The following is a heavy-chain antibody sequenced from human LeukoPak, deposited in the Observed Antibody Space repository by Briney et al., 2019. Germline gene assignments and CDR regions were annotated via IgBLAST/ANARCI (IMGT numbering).Heavy chain of an antibody. J-gene: IGHJ5*01. CDR3: AREFKNWFDS. V-gene: IGHV6-1*01. CDR2: TYYTSKLYN. CDR1: GDSVSSNIAA. Sequence: SQTLSLTCAISGDSVSSNIAAWNWIRQSPSRGLEWLGRTYYTSKLYNDYAVSVKSRITINPDTSKNQFSLHLNSVTPEDSAVYYCAREFKNWFDSWGQGTLVTVSS.